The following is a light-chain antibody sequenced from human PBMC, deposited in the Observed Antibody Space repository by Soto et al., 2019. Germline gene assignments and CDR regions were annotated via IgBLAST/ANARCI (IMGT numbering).Light chain of an antibody. CDR1: QSFSNNY. J-gene: IGKJ1*01. CDR2: GAS. CDR3: QQYGSSGT. V-gene: IGKV3-20*01. Sequence: EIVLTQSPGTLSLSPGERATLSCRASQSFSNNYLAWYQQKPGQAPRLRIYGASNRATGIPDRFSGSGSGTDFTLTISRLEPEDFAVYYCQQYGSSGTFGQGTKVDI.